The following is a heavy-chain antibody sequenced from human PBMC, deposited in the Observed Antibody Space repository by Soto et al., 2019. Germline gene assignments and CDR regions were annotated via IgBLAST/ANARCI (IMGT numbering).Heavy chain of an antibody. J-gene: IGHJ5*02. Sequence: QVQLQESGPRLVKASETLSLTCTVSGTSMTGHFWSWMRQPPGTGLEWIGYGYYSGSTLYNPSLKSRVTISLDTSKNHFSLRLSSVTSADTAVYYCARGVYLSLVRTGWFDPWGQGTLVTVSS. V-gene: IGHV4-59*11. D-gene: IGHD3-10*01. CDR2: GYYSGST. CDR1: GTSMTGHF. CDR3: ARGVYLSLVRTGWFDP.